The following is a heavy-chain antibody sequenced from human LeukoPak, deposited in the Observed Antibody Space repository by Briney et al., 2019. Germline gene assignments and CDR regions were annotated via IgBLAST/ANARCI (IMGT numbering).Heavy chain of an antibody. CDR3: ARENYDFWSGYYAPGDYYYYYMDV. Sequence: GGSLRLSCAASGFTFSSYWRSWVRQAPGKGLEWVANIKQDGSEKYYVDSVKGRFTISRDNAKNSLYLQMNSLRAEDTAVYYCARENYDFWSGYYAPGDYYYYYMDVWGKGTTVTVSS. CDR1: GFTFSSYW. V-gene: IGHV3-7*01. D-gene: IGHD3-3*01. CDR2: IKQDGSEK. J-gene: IGHJ6*03.